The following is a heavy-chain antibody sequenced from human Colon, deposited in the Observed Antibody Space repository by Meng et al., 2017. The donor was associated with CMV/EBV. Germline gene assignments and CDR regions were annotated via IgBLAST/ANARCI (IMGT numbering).Heavy chain of an antibody. CDR1: FW. CDR2: IYPADSDA. Sequence: FWLGRVRKMPGKGLEWLGIIYPADSDARYSPSFQGQVAISVDKSINTAYLQWSSLKASDTAMYYCARRQSVPRFFESTNRGYFDYWGQGTLVTVSS. D-gene: IGHD3-3*01. V-gene: IGHV5-51*01. J-gene: IGHJ4*02. CDR3: ARRQSVPRFFESTNRGYFDY.